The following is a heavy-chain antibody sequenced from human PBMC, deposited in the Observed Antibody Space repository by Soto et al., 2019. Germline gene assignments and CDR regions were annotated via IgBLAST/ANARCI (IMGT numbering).Heavy chain of an antibody. D-gene: IGHD6-6*01. CDR2: TYYRSKWYN. V-gene: IGHV6-1*01. CDR3: ARGSEAAQNDY. CDR1: GGSSSKNRVA. Sequence: TLSHTGTVSGGSSSKNRVAWNWIKHSPSRGLEWLGRTYYRSKWYNDYAVSVKSRITINPDTSKNQFSLQLNSVTPEDTAVYYCARGSEAAQNDYCGQGTLVSV. J-gene: IGHJ4*02.